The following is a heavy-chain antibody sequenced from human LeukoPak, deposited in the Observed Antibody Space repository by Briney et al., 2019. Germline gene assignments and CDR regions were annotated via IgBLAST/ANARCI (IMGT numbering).Heavy chain of an antibody. Sequence: SETLSLTCAVSGASITSSNYYWLWLRQPPGKGLEWIGSIYYTGITYYNLSLKSRVTISVDTSKYQCSLRLSSVTAADTAVYYCARVIVSMVRGVYCFDYWGQGTLVTVSS. D-gene: IGHD3-10*01. V-gene: IGHV4-39*07. CDR1: GASITSSNYY. J-gene: IGHJ4*02. CDR3: ARVIVSMVRGVYCFDY. CDR2: IYYTGIT.